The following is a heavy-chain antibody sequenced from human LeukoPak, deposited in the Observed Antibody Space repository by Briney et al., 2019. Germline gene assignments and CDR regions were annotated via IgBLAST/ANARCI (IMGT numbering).Heavy chain of an antibody. Sequence: ASVTVSFKASGYTFTTFHLQWVRQAPGQGLEWMGVINPYSESNTYAQKFQGRVTLTRDMSTSTVYMELSSLRSEDTAIYYCVRDASGSYLFDYWGQGTLVTVSS. CDR1: GYTFTTFH. CDR3: VRDASGSYLFDY. D-gene: IGHD1-26*01. J-gene: IGHJ4*02. CDR2: INPYSESN. V-gene: IGHV1-46*01.